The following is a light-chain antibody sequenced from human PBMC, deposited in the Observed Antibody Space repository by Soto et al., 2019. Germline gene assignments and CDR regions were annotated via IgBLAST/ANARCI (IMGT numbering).Light chain of an antibody. V-gene: IGKV1-5*03. CDR1: QTNSSW. CDR2: KAS. CDR3: QQYSGCIEA. Sequence: DIQMTQSPSTLSGYVGDRVTITCRASQTNSSWLAWYQQKPGKAPKLLIYKASTFKSGVPSRFSGSGSGTEFTLTISSLQPDDFSTYYYQQYSGCIEAFGHATTLDIK. J-gene: IGKJ1*01.